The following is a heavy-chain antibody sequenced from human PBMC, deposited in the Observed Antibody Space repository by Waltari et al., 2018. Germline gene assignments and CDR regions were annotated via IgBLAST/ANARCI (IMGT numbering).Heavy chain of an antibody. V-gene: IGHV3-48*03. CDR1: GFTFSSYE. CDR3: AXEXYDYDFWSGYYTLPPLYYXYGMDV. Sequence: VESGGGXVQXXGSLXLSCAAXGFTFSSYEXNWVRQAPGKGVEWVSYISSSGSTIYXADSVKGRFTXSRDNAKNSLYLQMNSLXAEDTAVYXXAXEXYDYDFWSGYYTLPPLYYXYGMDVWDQGP. J-gene: IGHJ6*02. D-gene: IGHD3-3*01. CDR2: ISSSGSTI.